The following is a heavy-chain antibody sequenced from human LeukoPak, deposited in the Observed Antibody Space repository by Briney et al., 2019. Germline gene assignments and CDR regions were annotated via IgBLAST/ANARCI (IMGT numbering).Heavy chain of an antibody. CDR1: GGSISSGGYY. CDR3: ARVPHHYDSSGGYFDY. D-gene: IGHD3-22*01. V-gene: IGHV4-31*03. J-gene: IGHJ4*02. Sequence: SQTLSLTCTVSGGSISSGGYYWSWTRHHPGKGLVWLGYIYYSGSTYYNPSLKSRVTISVDTSKNQFSLKLSSVTAADTAVYYCARVPHHYDSSGGYFDYWGQGTLVTVSS. CDR2: IYYSGST.